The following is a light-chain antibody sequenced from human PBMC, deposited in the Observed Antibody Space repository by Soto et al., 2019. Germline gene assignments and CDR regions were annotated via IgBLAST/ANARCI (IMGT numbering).Light chain of an antibody. Sequence: QPVLTQPPSASGTPGQRVTISCSGSSSNIGSNTVNWYQQLQGTAPKLLIYSNNQRPSGVPDRFSGSKSGTSASLAISGLQSDDVADYYCAAWDDSLNGVFGGGTKVTVL. CDR3: AAWDDSLNGV. CDR1: SSNIGSNT. V-gene: IGLV1-44*01. J-gene: IGLJ2*01. CDR2: SNN.